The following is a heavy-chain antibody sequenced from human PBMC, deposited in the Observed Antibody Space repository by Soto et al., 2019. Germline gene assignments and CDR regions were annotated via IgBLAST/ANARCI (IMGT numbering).Heavy chain of an antibody. J-gene: IGHJ3*02. CDR2: IGSDGDT. D-gene: IGHD3-10*01. CDR1: GFSFRDYD. CDR3: ARGNGKNYGPAMGDGFDI. Sequence: PGGSLRLSCAVSGFSFRDYDMYWVRQISGKGLEWVSGIGSDGDTYYAGSVKGRFTVSRENDKNSLYLQMRGLRPGDTAVYYCARGNGKNYGPAMGDGFDIWGQGTTVTVSS. V-gene: IGHV3-13*01.